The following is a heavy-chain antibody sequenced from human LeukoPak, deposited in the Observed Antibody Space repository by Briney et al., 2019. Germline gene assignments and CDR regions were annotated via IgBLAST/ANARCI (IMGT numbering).Heavy chain of an antibody. J-gene: IGHJ4*02. V-gene: IGHV3-23*01. D-gene: IGHD3-9*01. CDR3: AKVSESNYDILTGYYTPYYFDY. Sequence: GGSLRLSCAASGFTFSISAMSWVRQAPGKGLEWVSGISDSGGSTFYADSVKGRFTISRDNSKNILYLQMNSLRADDTAVYYCAKVSESNYDILTGYYTPYYFDYWGQGSLVTVSS. CDR2: ISDSGGST. CDR1: GFTFSISA.